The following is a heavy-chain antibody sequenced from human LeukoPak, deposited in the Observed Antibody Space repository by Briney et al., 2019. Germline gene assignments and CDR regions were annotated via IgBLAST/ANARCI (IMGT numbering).Heavy chain of an antibody. Sequence: GASVKVSCKASGGTFSSYAISWVRQAPGEGLQWMGWISVSNGKTKYVQKFQGRVTMTIDISTNTAYMELRSLRSDDTAVYYCARRWERLDYWGQGTQVTVSS. CDR2: ISVSNGKT. CDR1: GGTFSSYA. V-gene: IGHV1-18*01. D-gene: IGHD3-16*01. J-gene: IGHJ4*02. CDR3: ARRWERLDY.